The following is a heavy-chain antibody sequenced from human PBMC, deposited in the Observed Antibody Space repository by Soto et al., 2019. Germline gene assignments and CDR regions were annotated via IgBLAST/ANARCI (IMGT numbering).Heavy chain of an antibody. CDR2: ISNDGSNK. V-gene: IGHV3-30*18. J-gene: IGHJ6*02. CDR1: GFTFSSCD. Sequence: QVQLVESGGGVVQPGRSLRLFCAASGFTFSSCDMHWVRQAPGMGLQWVAVISNDGSNKIYADSVKGRFTISRDNSKNTMYLQMNSLRAEDTAVYYCAKEWSVWLAPVVDVWGQGTTVTVSS. D-gene: IGHD6-19*01. CDR3: AKEWSVWLAPVVDV.